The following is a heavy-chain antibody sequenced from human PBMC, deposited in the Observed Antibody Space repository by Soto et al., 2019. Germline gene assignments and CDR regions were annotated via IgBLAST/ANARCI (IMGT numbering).Heavy chain of an antibody. CDR2: INSDGSST. J-gene: IGHJ5*02. CDR3: ARGIKYCSGGSCQNWFDP. CDR1: GFTFSSYW. D-gene: IGHD2-15*01. V-gene: IGHV3-74*01. Sequence: GSLRLSCAASGFTFSSYWMHWVRQAPGKGLVWVSRINSDGSSTSYADSVKGRFTISRDNAKNTLYLQMNSLRAEDTAVYYCARGIKYCSGGSCQNWFDPWGQGTLVTVSS.